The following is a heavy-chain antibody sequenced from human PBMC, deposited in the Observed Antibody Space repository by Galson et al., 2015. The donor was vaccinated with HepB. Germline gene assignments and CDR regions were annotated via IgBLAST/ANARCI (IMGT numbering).Heavy chain of an antibody. D-gene: IGHD3-22*01. CDR3: ARDPSSGYYPDAFDI. Sequence: SETLSLTCTVSGGSVSSGSYYWSWIRQPPGKGLEWIGYIYYSGRTNYNPSLKSRVTISVDTSKNQFSLKLSSVTAADTAVYYCARDPSSGYYPDAFDIWGQGTMATVSS. J-gene: IGHJ3*02. CDR1: GGSVSSGSYY. V-gene: IGHV4-61*01. CDR2: IYYSGRT.